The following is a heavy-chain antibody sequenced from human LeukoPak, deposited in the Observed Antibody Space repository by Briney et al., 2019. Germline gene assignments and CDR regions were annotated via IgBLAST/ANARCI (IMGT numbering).Heavy chain of an antibody. CDR1: GYTFSSYG. V-gene: IGHV1-18*01. D-gene: IGHD1-26*01. J-gene: IGHJ4*02. CDR2: ISAYSGKP. Sequence: GATVKVSCKASGYTFSSYGITWVRQAPGQGLEWMGWISAYSGKPNYAQNLQGRVTMTTDTSTSTAYMELRSLRSDDTAVYYCARGGPGAEILGFFNRGTFFDYWGQGALVTVSS. CDR3: ARGGPGAEILGFFNRGTFFDY.